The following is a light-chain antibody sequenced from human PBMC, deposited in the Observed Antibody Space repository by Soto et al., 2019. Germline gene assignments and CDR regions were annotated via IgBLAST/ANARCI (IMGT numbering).Light chain of an antibody. CDR2: DTS. Sequence: EIVLIQSPATLSLSPGERATLSCRASQSVGSYLAWYQHKPGQAPRLLIYDTSTRATGVPTRFSGSGSGTDFTLTIRRLEPEDFAVYSCQQYGNSPITFGQGTRLEIK. V-gene: IGKV3-11*01. J-gene: IGKJ5*01. CDR3: QQYGNSPIT. CDR1: QSVGSY.